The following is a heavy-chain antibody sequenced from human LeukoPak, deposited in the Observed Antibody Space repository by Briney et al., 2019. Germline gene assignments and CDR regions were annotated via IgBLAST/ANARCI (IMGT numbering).Heavy chain of an antibody. CDR3: ARGAWSSSWSGDDAFDI. CDR1: GDIFSRNSAA. J-gene: IGHJ3*02. D-gene: IGHD6-13*01. Sequence: SQTLSLTWAISGDIFSRNSAAWDWIRQSPSRGLEWLGRTYYRSKWYNDYAVSVKSRITINPDTSKNQFSLPLTSVTPEDTAVYYCARGAWSSSWSGDDAFDIWGQGTMVTASS. V-gene: IGHV6-1*01. CDR2: TYYRSKWYN.